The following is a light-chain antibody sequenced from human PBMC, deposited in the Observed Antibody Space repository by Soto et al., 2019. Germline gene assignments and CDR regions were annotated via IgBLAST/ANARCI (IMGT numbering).Light chain of an antibody. V-gene: IGLV2-23*01. CDR1: STDFENYNL. J-gene: IGLJ2*01. Sequence: QSALTQPASVSGSPGQSITISCTRSSTDFENYNLVSWYQHCPDKAPKLIIYEGTKRPSEISDRISGSESDTTASLIISGLQPEDEADYYCSSYAGSSARVVFGGGTKLTVL. CDR3: SSYAGSSARVV. CDR2: EGT.